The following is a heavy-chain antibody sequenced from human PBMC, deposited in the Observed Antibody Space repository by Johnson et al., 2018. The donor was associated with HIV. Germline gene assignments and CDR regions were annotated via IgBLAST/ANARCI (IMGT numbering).Heavy chain of an antibody. D-gene: IGHD3-10*01. J-gene: IGHJ3*02. CDR2: ISYDGSNK. CDR1: GFTFSSYA. Sequence: QVQLVESGGGVVQPGRSLRLSCAASGFTFSSYAMHWVRQAPGKGLEWVAVISYDGSNKYYADSVKGRFPISRDNSKNTLYLQMNSLRAEDTAVYYCARVPPSPYGSGSYGAFDIWGQGTMVTVSS. V-gene: IGHV3-30*04. CDR3: ARVPPSPYGSGSYGAFDI.